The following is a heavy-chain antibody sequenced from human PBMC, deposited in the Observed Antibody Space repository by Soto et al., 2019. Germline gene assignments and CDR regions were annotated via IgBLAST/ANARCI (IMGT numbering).Heavy chain of an antibody. CDR2: IIPIFGTA. V-gene: IGHV1-69*13. CDR1: GGTFSCYA. D-gene: IGHD3-22*01. CDR3: ARRYYDSSGYYYHFDY. J-gene: IGHJ4*02. Sequence: ASVKVSCKASGGTFSCYAISWVRQAPGQGLEWMGGIIPIFGTANYAQKFQGRVTITADESTSTAYMELSSLRSEDTAVYYCARRYYDSSGYYYHFDYWGQRTLVTVSS.